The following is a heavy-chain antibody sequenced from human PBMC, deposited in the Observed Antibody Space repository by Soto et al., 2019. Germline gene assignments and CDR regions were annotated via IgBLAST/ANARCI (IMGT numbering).Heavy chain of an antibody. V-gene: IGHV1-69*13. Sequence: ASVKVSCKASGGTFSSYAISWVRQAPGQGLEWMGGIIPIFGTANYAQKFQGRVTITADESTSTAYMELSSLRSEDTAVYYCARDATSIAAADMTVGYNWFDPWGQGTLVTVSS. CDR1: GGTFSSYA. J-gene: IGHJ5*02. CDR3: ARDATSIAAADMTVGYNWFDP. D-gene: IGHD6-13*01. CDR2: IIPIFGTA.